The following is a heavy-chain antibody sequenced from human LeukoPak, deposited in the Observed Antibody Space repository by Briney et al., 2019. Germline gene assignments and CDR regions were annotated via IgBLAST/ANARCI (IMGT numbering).Heavy chain of an antibody. D-gene: IGHD3-22*01. CDR3: ARGHYYDSSGYYSDAFDI. J-gene: IGHJ3*02. V-gene: IGHV1-8*01. CDR1: GYTFTSYD. Sequence: GASVKVSCKASGYTFTSYDINWVRRATGQGLEWMGWMNPNSGNTGYAQKFQGRVTMTRNTSISTAYMELSSLRSEDTAVYYCARGHYYDSSGYYSDAFDIWGQGTMVTVSS. CDR2: MNPNSGNT.